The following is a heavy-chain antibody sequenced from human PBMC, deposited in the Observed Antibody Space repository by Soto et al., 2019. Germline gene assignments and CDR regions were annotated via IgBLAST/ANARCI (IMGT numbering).Heavy chain of an antibody. V-gene: IGHV3-74*01. CDR2: ISVDGGDT. CDR3: ERDTEQRPIDY. J-gene: IGHJ4*02. CDR1: GFTLSDYW. Sequence: GGSLRLSCAASGFTLSDYWMHWVRQVPGKGLLWVSRISVDGGDTTYADSVKGRFTISRDNAKNTLYLQMDTMRAEDTAIYYCERDTEQRPIDYCGQGSLVTVSS. D-gene: IGHD6-19*01.